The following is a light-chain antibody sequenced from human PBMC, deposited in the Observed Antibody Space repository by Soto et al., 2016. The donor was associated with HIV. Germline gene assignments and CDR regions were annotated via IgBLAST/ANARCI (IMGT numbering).Light chain of an antibody. V-gene: IGLV3-21*03. CDR3: QVWDSSTDHVI. CDR2: DDS. CDR1: NIATKS. J-gene: IGLJ2*01. Sequence: SYELTQPPSVSVAPGRTASITCGGNNIATKSVHWYQQKPGQAPVLVVYDDSDRPSGIPERFSGSNSGSAATLTITRVEAGDEADYYCQVWDSSTDHVIFGGGTRLTVL.